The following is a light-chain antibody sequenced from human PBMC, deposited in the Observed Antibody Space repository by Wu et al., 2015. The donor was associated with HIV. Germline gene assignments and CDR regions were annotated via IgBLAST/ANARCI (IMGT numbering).Light chain of an antibody. Sequence: EIVLTQSPGSLSLSPGDSATLSCRASQTIKNNYFAWFQQRPGQAPRLLIYGASNWATGIPDRFSGSGSGTDFTLSLARLEPEDFAVYYCQQYDVSITFGQGTRLDIK. CDR3: QQYDVSIT. V-gene: IGKV3-20*01. CDR1: QTIKNNY. J-gene: IGKJ5*01. CDR2: GAS.